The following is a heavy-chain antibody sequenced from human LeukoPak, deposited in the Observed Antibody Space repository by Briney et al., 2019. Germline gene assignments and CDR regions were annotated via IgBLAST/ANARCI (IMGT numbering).Heavy chain of an antibody. CDR2: IYTSGST. CDR3: ARGSYYGSGSHFDY. V-gene: IGHV4-61*02. CDR1: GGSISSGSYY. J-gene: IGHJ4*02. D-gene: IGHD3-10*01. Sequence: SETLSLTCTVSGGSISSGSYYWSWIRQPAGKGLEWIGRIYTSGSTNYNPSLKSRVTISVDTSKNQFSLKLSSLTAADTAVYYCARGSYYGSGSHFDYWGQGTLVTVSS.